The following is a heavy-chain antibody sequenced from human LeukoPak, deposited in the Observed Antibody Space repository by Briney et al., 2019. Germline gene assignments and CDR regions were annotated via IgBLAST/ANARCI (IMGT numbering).Heavy chain of an antibody. CDR2: IYTSGST. CDR3: ARHFSGAAAPLPFDY. Sequence: SETLSLTCTVSGGSISSYYWSWIRQPAGKGLEWIGRIYTSGSTNYNPSLKSRVTISVDTSKNQFSLTLRSVTAADTAVYYCARHFSGAAAPLPFDYWGQGTLVTVSS. D-gene: IGHD6-13*01. V-gene: IGHV4-4*07. J-gene: IGHJ4*02. CDR1: GGSISSYY.